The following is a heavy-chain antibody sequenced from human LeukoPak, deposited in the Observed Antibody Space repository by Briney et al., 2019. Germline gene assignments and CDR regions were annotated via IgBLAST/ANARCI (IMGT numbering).Heavy chain of an antibody. V-gene: IGHV1-2*02. CDR2: INPNSGGT. Sequence: SVKVSCKASGYTFTGYYMHWVRQAPGQGLEWMGWINPNSGGTNYAQKFQGRVTMTRDTSISTAYMELSRLRSDDTAVYYCARSPPGPEKTGWELDRAVDFDYWGQGTLVTVSS. D-gene: IGHD4-23*01. CDR3: ARSPPGPEKTGWELDRAVDFDY. J-gene: IGHJ4*02. CDR1: GYTFTGYY.